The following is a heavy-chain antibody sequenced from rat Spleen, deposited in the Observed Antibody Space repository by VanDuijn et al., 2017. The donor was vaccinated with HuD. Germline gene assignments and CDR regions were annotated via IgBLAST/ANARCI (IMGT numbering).Heavy chain of an antibody. CDR1: GLSLTTNS. D-gene: IGHD1-6*01. J-gene: IGHJ4*01. Sequence: QVQLEESGPGLVQTSQTLSLTCTVSGLSLTTNSVSWIRQPPGKGLEWMGVIWSNGGTDYNSAIKSRLSISRDTSKSQVFLKMNSLQTEDIATYYCVRDRHYYPYVMDAWGQGASVTVSS. CDR3: VRDRHYYPYVMDA. V-gene: IGHV2-47*01. CDR2: IWSNGGT.